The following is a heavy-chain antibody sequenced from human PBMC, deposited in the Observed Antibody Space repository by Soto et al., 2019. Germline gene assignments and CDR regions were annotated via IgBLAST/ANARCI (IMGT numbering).Heavy chain of an antibody. J-gene: IGHJ3*02. Sequence: QLQLQESGSGLVKPSQTVSLTCAVSGASISRDGYSWTWIRQPPGRGLEWIGSIYPSGSTPNNPPLKSRVTISIDRSKNQFSLKLSSVTAADTAVYYCARGGGAFDIWGQGTMVTVSS. CDR2: IYPSGST. D-gene: IGHD1-26*01. CDR1: GASISRDGYS. V-gene: IGHV4-30-2*01. CDR3: ARGGGAFDI.